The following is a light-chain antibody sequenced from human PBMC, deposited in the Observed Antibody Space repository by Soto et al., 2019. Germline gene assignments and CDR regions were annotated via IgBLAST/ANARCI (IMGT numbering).Light chain of an antibody. CDR2: AAS. J-gene: IGKJ4*01. CDR1: QGISHY. V-gene: IGKV1-6*01. CDR3: IQDYNYPLT. Sequence: AIQMTQSPSSLSASVGDRVTITCRASQGISHYLGWYQQKPGKAPKLLIYAASSLQSGVPSRFSGSGSGTDFTLTISSVQPEDFATYYCIQDYNYPLTFGGGTKVEIK.